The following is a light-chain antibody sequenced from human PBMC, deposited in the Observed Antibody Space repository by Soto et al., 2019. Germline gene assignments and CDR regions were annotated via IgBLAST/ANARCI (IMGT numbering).Light chain of an antibody. CDR2: AAS. CDR1: QGIASW. J-gene: IGKJ4*01. Sequence: DIQMTQSPSSVSASVGDRVTITCRASQGIASWLAWYQQKPGKAPKLLIFAASSLQSGVPPRFSGTGSGIDFNLTISSLQPEDSATYYCLQTNNFPSFGGGTKVEI. CDR3: LQTNNFPS. V-gene: IGKV1D-12*01.